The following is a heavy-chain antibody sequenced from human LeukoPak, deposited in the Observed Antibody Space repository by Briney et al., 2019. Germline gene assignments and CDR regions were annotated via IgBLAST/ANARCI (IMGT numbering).Heavy chain of an antibody. V-gene: IGHV4-34*01. CDR3: ARGGDYYGSGSYSYPVLFDY. D-gene: IGHD3-10*01. J-gene: IGHJ4*02. CDR1: GGSFRGYY. Sequence: PSETLSLTCAVYGGSFRGYYWSWIRQPPGKGLEWIGEINHSGSTNYNPSLKSRVTISVDASKNQFSLKLSSVTAADTAVYYCARGGDYYGSGSYSYPVLFDYWGQGTLVTVSS. CDR2: INHSGST.